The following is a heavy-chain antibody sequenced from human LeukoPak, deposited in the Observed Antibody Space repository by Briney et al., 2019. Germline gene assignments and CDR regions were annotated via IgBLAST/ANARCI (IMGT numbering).Heavy chain of an antibody. CDR3: ARDQLGRNGETSPFDY. CDR2: IYYSGST. J-gene: IGHJ4*02. Sequence: SETPSLTCAVSGGSISSSSYYWGWIRQPPGKGLEWIGSIYYSGSTYYNPSLKSRVTISVDTSKNQFSLQLNSVTPEDTAVYYCARDQLGRNGETSPFDYWGQGTLVTVSS. CDR1: GGSISSSSYY. V-gene: IGHV4-39*02. D-gene: IGHD3-10*01.